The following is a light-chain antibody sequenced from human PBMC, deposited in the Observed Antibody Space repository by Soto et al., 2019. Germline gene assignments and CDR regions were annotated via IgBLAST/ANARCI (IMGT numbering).Light chain of an antibody. CDR3: QQYVNYSLFT. CDR1: QIISSW. Sequence: DIQMTQSPSTLSASVGDRVTITCRASQIISSWLAWYQQKPGKAPKLLIYKASILESGVPSRFSGSGSGTEFTLTISSLQPDDFATYYCQQYVNYSLFTFGGGTKVEIK. V-gene: IGKV1-5*03. CDR2: KAS. J-gene: IGKJ4*01.